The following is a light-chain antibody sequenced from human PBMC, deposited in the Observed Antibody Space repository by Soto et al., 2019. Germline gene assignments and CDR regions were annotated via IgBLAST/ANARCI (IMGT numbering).Light chain of an antibody. CDR1: QSVSSS. V-gene: IGKV3-15*01. Sequence: EKVMTQSPATLSVSPGERATLTCRASQSVSSSLAWYQQKPGQAPRLLIYGSSTRAAGIPARFSGSRSGTEFTLTTSGLQSEDFAVYYCQQYNNWPLYTFGQGTKLEIK. CDR3: QQYNNWPLYT. CDR2: GSS. J-gene: IGKJ2*01.